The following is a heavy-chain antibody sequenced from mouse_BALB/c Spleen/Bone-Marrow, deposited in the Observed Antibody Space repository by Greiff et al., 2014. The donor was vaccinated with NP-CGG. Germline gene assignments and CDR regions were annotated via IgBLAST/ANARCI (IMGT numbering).Heavy chain of an antibody. CDR1: GFNIKDYY. D-gene: IGHD2-14*01. CDR2: IDPENGDT. J-gene: IGHJ3*01. CDR3: ARCRFPSSWFDY. V-gene: IGHV14-4*02. Sequence: EVQLQQSGAELVRPGASVKLSCTASGFNIKDYYMHWGKQRPEQGLEWIGWIDPENGDTEYAQKFKGKATMTADKSSSTAYLQLSSLTSEDSAVYYCARCRFPSSWFDYWGQGTLVTVSA.